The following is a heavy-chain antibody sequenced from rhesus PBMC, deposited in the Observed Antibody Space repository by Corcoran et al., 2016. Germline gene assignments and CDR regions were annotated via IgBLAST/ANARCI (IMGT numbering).Heavy chain of an antibody. V-gene: IGHV3-8*01. CDR1: GFTFGSSY. J-gene: IGHJ4*01. CDR3: ARDLGY. CDR2: IKTGGGST. Sequence: EVQLVESGGGLVQPGGSLRLSCTGSGFTFGSSYMYWVRQAPGKGMEWVSAIKTGGGSTWYTDTVKGRFTISKENAKNTLYLQMDSLRAEDTAVYYCARDLGYWGQGVLVTVSS.